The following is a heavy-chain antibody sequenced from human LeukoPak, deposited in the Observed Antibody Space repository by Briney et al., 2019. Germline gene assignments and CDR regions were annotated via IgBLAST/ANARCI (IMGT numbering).Heavy chain of an antibody. Sequence: SSETLSLTCAVYGRSFSGYYWSWIRQPPGKGLEWIGEINHSGSTNYNPSLKSRVTISVDTSKNQFSLKLSSVTAADTAVYYCARADFGVVSYYFDYWGQGTLVTVSS. CDR1: GRSFSGYY. J-gene: IGHJ4*02. CDR2: INHSGST. V-gene: IGHV4-34*01. CDR3: ARADFGVVSYYFDY. D-gene: IGHD3-3*01.